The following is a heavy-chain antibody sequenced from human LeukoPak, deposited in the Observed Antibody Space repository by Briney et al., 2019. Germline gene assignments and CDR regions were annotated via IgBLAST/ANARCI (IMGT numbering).Heavy chain of an antibody. D-gene: IGHD2/OR15-2a*01. CDR3: ARFAYGNGNFPGHY. CDR1: GSRFTNYW. CDR2: IYPGDSDT. V-gene: IGHV5-51*01. Sequence: GESLQISSKGSGSRFTNYWIGWVRQMPGKGLEWMGIIYPGDSDTRYSPSFQGQVTISADKSISTVYLQWSSLKASDTAMYYCARFAYGNGNFPGHYWGQGTLVTVSS. J-gene: IGHJ4*02.